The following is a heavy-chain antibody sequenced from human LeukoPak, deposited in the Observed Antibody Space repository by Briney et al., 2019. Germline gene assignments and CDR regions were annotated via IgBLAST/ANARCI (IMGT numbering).Heavy chain of an antibody. Sequence: PGGSLRLSCAASGFISSDYNMSWIRQAPGKGLEWISYITSSSTSYTNYAGSVKGRFTISRDNAKNSLYLQMNSLTSDDTAVYYCARHGSGSSFDYWGQGTLVTVSS. CDR1: GFISSDYN. CDR3: ARHGSGSSFDY. V-gene: IGHV3-11*03. CDR2: ITSSSTSYT. D-gene: IGHD5-12*01. J-gene: IGHJ4*02.